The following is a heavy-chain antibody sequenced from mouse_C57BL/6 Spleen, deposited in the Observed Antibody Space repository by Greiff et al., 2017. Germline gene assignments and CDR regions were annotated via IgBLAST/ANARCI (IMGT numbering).Heavy chain of an antibody. D-gene: IGHD1-1*01. CDR1: GYTFTSYW. CDR2: IYPGSGST. V-gene: IGHV1-55*01. CDR3: ARDQFITKVDDLDY. Sequence: QVHVKQPGAEFVKPGASVKMSCKASGYTFTSYWITWVKQGPGQGLEWIGDIYPGSGSTNYNEKFKSKATLTVDTSTSTAYMQLSSLTSEDSAVYYCARDQFITKVDDLDYWGQGTTLTVSS. J-gene: IGHJ2*01.